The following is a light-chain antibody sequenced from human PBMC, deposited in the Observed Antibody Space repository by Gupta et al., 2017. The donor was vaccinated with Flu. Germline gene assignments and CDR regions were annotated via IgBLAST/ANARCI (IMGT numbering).Light chain of an antibody. Sequence: EIVLTQSPATLSLSPGERATLSCRASQSVSSYLAWYQQKPGQAPRLLIYDASNRATGIPARFSGSGSGTDFTLTISSLEPEDFAVYYCQLCTNCLSTFGPGTKLDIK. J-gene: IGKJ3*01. CDR1: QSVSSY. CDR3: QLCTNCLST. V-gene: IGKV3-11*01. CDR2: DAS.